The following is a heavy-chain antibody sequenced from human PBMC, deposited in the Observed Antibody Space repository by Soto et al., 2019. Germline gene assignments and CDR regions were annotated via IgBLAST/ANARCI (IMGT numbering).Heavy chain of an antibody. CDR1: GYSFTSYW. J-gene: IGHJ6*01. V-gene: IGHV5-51*01. Sequence: PGEALKISCKYSGYSFTSYWIFCVRQMPGKFLEWMVIIYPGDSDTRYSPSFQGQVTLSVDKSISTAYLHWSSLKASDTAMYYCARHGGPQGVVQPGNYYYYYGMAVWGQGNTVNVSS. CDR3: ARHGGPQGVVQPGNYYYYYGMAV. CDR2: IYPGDSDT. D-gene: IGHD1-1*01.